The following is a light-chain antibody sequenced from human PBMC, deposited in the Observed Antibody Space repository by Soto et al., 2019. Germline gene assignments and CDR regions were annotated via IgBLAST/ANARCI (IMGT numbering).Light chain of an antibody. Sequence: DIQMTQSPSTRSAWIGDIVTVAFRASETVNSWLAWYQQKPGKAPKLLIYKASTLKSGVPSRFSGSGYGTDFTLTISSLQTEDFATYYCQKYDTARTFGQGTKVDIK. V-gene: IGKV1-5*03. CDR3: QKYDTART. CDR1: ETVNSW. J-gene: IGKJ1*01. CDR2: KAS.